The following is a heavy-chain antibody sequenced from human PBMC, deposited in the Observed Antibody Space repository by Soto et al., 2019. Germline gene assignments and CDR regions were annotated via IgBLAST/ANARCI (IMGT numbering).Heavy chain of an antibody. CDR1: GFTFNSYG. Sequence: GGSLRLACAASGFTFNSYGMHWVRQAPGKGLDWVAAIPYDGSNKYYADSVKGRFTISRDNSKNTLYVEMSSLRAEDTAVYYCAKDLYSGTSHPDYWGHGTLVTVSS. CDR3: AKDLYSGTSHPDY. V-gene: IGHV3-30*18. J-gene: IGHJ4*01. CDR2: IPYDGSNK. D-gene: IGHD1-26*01.